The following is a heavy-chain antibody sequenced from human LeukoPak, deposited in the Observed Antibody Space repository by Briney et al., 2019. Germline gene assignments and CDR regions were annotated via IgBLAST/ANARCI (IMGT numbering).Heavy chain of an antibody. CDR1: GGSISSSSYY. J-gene: IGHJ3*02. CDR3: ARVPYYDFWPGYYAFDI. Sequence: PSETLSLTCTVSGGSISSSSYYWGWIRQPPGKGLEWIGSIYYSGSTNYSPSLKSRVTISADTSKNQFSLRLSSVTAADTAVYYCARVPYYDFWPGYYAFDIWGQGIMVTVSS. D-gene: IGHD3-3*01. V-gene: IGHV4-39*07. CDR2: IYYSGST.